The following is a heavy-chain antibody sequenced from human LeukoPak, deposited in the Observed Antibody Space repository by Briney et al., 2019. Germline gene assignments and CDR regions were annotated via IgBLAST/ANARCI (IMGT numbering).Heavy chain of an antibody. CDR3: ARHGGYDFIYYYYGMDV. CDR1: GGSFSGYY. D-gene: IGHD5-12*01. V-gene: IGHV4-59*08. J-gene: IGHJ6*02. CDR2: IYYSGST. Sequence: SETLSLTCAVYGGSFSGYYWSWIRQPPGKGLEWIGYIYYSGSTNYNPSLKSRVTISVDTSKNQFFLKLSSVTAADTAVYYCARHGGYDFIYYYYGMDVWGQGTTVTVSS.